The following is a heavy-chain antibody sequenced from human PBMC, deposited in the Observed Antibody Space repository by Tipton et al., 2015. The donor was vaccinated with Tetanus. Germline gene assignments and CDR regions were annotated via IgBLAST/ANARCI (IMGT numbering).Heavy chain of an antibody. CDR2: ISGSGGST. J-gene: IGHJ6*02. Sequence: SLRLSCAASGFTFSSYAMSWVRQAPGKGLEWVSAISGSGGSTYYADSVKGRFTISRDNSKNTLYLQMNSLRAEDTAVYYCAKVPFLVGTHYYGMDVWGQGTTVTVSS. V-gene: IGHV3-23*01. CDR1: GFTFSSYA. CDR3: AKVPFLVGTHYYGMDV. D-gene: IGHD2/OR15-2a*01.